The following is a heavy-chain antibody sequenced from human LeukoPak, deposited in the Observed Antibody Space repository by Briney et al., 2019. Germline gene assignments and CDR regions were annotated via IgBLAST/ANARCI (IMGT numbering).Heavy chain of an antibody. J-gene: IGHJ6*02. Sequence: GGSLRLSCAASGFTFSSYWMSWVRQAPGEGLEWVANIKQDGSEKCYVDSVKGRFTISRDNAKNSLYLQMNSLRAEDTAVYYCARDGGVVPAANYYYGMDVWGQGTTVTVSS. CDR1: GFTFSSYW. CDR2: IKQDGSEK. CDR3: ARDGGVVPAANYYYGMDV. D-gene: IGHD2-2*01. V-gene: IGHV3-7*01.